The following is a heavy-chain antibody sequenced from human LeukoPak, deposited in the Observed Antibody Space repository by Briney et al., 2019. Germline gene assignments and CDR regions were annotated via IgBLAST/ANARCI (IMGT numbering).Heavy chain of an antibody. CDR3: AKRDYASPTDFYPLFGH. CDR2: ISGSAERT. CDR1: GFTFDNYA. V-gene: IGHV3-23*01. D-gene: IGHD3-16*01. Sequence: GRSLRLSCAASGFTFDNYAMAWVRQAPGKGLEWVSGISGSAERTYYADSVKGRFTISRDNSKNTLFLQLNSLRADDTAVYFCAKRDYASPTDFYPLFGHWGQGALVTVSS. J-gene: IGHJ4*02.